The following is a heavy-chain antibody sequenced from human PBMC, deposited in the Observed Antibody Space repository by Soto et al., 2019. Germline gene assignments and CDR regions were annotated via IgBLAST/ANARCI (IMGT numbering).Heavy chain of an antibody. Sequence: GGSLRLSCAASGFTFSSYGMHWVRRAPGKGLEWVAVISYDGSNKYYADSVKGRFTISRDNSKNTLYLQMNSLRAEDTAVYYCAKDPFKWYPVTVTTSWFDPWGQGTLVTVSS. CDR3: AKDPFKWYPVTVTTSWFDP. CDR1: GFTFSSYG. CDR2: ISYDGSNK. V-gene: IGHV3-30*18. J-gene: IGHJ5*02. D-gene: IGHD4-4*01.